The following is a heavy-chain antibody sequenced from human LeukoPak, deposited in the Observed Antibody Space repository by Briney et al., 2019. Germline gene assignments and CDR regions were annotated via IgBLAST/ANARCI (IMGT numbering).Heavy chain of an antibody. D-gene: IGHD3-10*01. CDR2: IYYSGST. CDR1: GGSISSSSYY. V-gene: IGHV4-39*01. CDR3: ARQGYYYGSGSYYENWFDP. Sequence: SETLALICSVSGGSISSSSYYWGWIRQPPGKGLEWIGSIYYSGSTYYNPSLKSRVTIAVDTSKNQFSLKLSSVTAADTAVYYCARQGYYYGSGSYYENWFDPWGQGTLVTVSS. J-gene: IGHJ5*02.